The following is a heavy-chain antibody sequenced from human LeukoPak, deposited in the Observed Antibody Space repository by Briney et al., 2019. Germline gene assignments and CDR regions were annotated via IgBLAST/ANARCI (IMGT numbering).Heavy chain of an antibody. CDR1: GGSFSGYY. V-gene: IGHV4-34*01. J-gene: IGHJ5*02. CDR2: INHSGST. CDR3: ARGDGADIVATRWFDP. D-gene: IGHD5-12*01. Sequence: SETLSLTCAVYGGSFSGYYWSWIRQPPGKGLEWIGEINHSGSTNYNPSLKSRVTISVDTSKNQFSLKLSSVTAADTAVYYCARGDGADIVATRWFDPWGQGTLVTVSS.